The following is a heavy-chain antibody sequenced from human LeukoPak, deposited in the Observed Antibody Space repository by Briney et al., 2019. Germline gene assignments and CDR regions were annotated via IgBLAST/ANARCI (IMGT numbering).Heavy chain of an antibody. Sequence: TLSLTCTVSGGSIXXGGYYWSWLRQHPGKGLEWIGYIYYSGSTYYNPSLKSRVTISVNTSKNQFSLKLSSVTAADTAVYYCARGPSQPEGSGPYYFDYWGQGTLVTVSS. CDR1: GGSIXXGGYY. CDR2: IYYSGST. CDR3: ARGPSQPEGSGPYYFDY. D-gene: IGHD6-19*01. J-gene: IGHJ4*02. V-gene: IGHV4-31*03.